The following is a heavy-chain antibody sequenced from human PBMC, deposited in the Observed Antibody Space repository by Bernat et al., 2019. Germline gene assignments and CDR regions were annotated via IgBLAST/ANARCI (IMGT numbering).Heavy chain of an antibody. CDR2: ISGSGGST. CDR1: GFTFSSYA. CDR3: ASDDSSGPKYPY. V-gene: IGHV3-23*01. Sequence: EVQLLESGGGLVQPGGSLRLSCAASGFTFSSYAMSWVRQAPGKGLEWVSAISGSGGSTYYADSVKGRFTISRDNSKNTLYLQMNSLRAEDTAVYYCASDDSSGPKYPYWGQGTLVTVSS. J-gene: IGHJ4*02. D-gene: IGHD3-22*01.